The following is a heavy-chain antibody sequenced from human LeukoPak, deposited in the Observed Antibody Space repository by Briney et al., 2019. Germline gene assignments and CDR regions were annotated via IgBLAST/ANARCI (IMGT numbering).Heavy chain of an antibody. V-gene: IGHV3-49*04. Sequence: GALRLSCAASGFTFGDHAMGWVRQAPGKGLEWVGFVRSKAYGGTTEYAASVKGRFIISRDDSKSIAYLQMNSLKTEDTAVYYCTRGPIQVWLHYGMDVWGQGTTVIVSS. CDR3: TRGPIQVWLHYGMDV. CDR1: GFTFGDHA. D-gene: IGHD5-18*01. CDR2: VRSKAYGGTT. J-gene: IGHJ6*02.